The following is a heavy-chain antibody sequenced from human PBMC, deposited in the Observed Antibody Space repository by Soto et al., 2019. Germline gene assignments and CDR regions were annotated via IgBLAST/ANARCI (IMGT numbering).Heavy chain of an antibody. CDR3: ARAPGFFGVVTTPYGMDV. Sequence: GGSLRLSCAASGFTFSSYDMHWVRQATGKGLEWVSAIGTAGDTYYPGSVKGRFTISRENAKNSLYLQMNSLRAEDTAVYYCARAPGFFGVVTTPYGMDVWGQGTTVTVSS. CDR2: IGTAGDT. J-gene: IGHJ6*02. V-gene: IGHV3-13*01. CDR1: GFTFSSYD. D-gene: IGHD3-3*01.